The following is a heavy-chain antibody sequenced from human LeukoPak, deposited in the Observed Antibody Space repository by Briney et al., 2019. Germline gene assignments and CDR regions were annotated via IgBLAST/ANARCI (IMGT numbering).Heavy chain of an antibody. V-gene: IGHV3-11*04. CDR3: ARVPYTIFGVAPPVRAFDI. CDR2: ISSSGSTI. J-gene: IGHJ3*02. D-gene: IGHD3-3*01. CDR1: GFTFSDYY. Sequence: GGSLRLSCAASGFTFSDYYMSWIRQAPGKGLEWVSYISSSGSTIYYADSVKGRFTISRDNAKNSLYLQMNSLRAEDTAVYYCARVPYTIFGVAPPVRAFDIWGQGTMVTVSS.